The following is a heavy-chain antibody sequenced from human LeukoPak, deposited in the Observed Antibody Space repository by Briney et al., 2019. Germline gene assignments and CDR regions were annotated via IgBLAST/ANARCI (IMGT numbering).Heavy chain of an antibody. Sequence: ASVKVSCKASGYTFTGYYMHWVRQAPGLGLEWMGWTNPNSGDTNYAQKFQGRVTMTRDTSIRTAYLELSGLKSDDTAVYYCAKNPYEYYFDYWGQGTLVTVSS. CDR1: GYTFTGYY. D-gene: IGHD5-12*01. CDR3: AKNPYEYYFDY. CDR2: TNPNSGDT. J-gene: IGHJ4*02. V-gene: IGHV1-2*02.